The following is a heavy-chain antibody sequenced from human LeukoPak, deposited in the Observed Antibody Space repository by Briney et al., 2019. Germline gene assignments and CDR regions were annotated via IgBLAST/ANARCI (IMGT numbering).Heavy chain of an antibody. Sequence: PGRSLRLSCAASGFTFSSYGMPWVRQAPGKGLEWVAVIWYDGSNKYYADSVKGRFTISRDNSKNTLYLQMNSLRAEDTAVYYCAREEGSSWSFDYWGQGTLVTVSS. CDR1: GFTFSSYG. J-gene: IGHJ4*02. D-gene: IGHD6-13*01. CDR3: AREEGSSWSFDY. CDR2: IWYDGSNK. V-gene: IGHV3-33*01.